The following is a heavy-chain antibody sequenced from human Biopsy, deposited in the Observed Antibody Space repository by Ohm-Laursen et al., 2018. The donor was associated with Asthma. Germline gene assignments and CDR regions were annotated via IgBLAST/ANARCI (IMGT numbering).Heavy chain of an antibody. J-gene: IGHJ4*02. Sequence: GSLRLSCTASGFTFRHYALHWVRQAPGKGLEWVAFILSDGSEPSYADSVKGRFSISRDNSKNTLSLQMNSLTAEDTAVYYCAREGVAGTHIEDWGQGTLVTVSS. CDR1: GFTFRHYA. CDR3: AREGVAGTHIED. D-gene: IGHD6-19*01. CDR2: ILSDGSEP. V-gene: IGHV3-30*02.